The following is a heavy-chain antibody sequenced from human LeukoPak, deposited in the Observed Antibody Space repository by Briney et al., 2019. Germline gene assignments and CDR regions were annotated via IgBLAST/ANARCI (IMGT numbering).Heavy chain of an antibody. CDR3: ARASGSSPFDY. CDR1: GFSFTSYD. D-gene: IGHD6-6*01. J-gene: IGHJ4*02. V-gene: IGHV1-46*01. CDR2: INPATDST. Sequence: ASVKVSCKTSGFSFTSYDIHWVRQAPGQGLECMAIINPATDSTTYAQKFQGRLTVTMDMSTNTVYMEVSSLTSEDTAVFYCARASGSSPFDYWGQGTLVTVSS.